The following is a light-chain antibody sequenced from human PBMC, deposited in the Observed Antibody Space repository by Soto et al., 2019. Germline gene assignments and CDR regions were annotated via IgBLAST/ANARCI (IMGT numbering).Light chain of an antibody. J-gene: IGKJ3*01. CDR2: AAS. Sequence: EIVLTQSPGTLSLSPGEGATLSCRASQTVTVNSLAWYQQTPGQTPGLLIYAASTRATGIPDRFNGSGSGTDFVLTISRLEPEDFAMYYCQQYGDSPFTFGPGTKVDI. CDR3: QQYGDSPFT. V-gene: IGKV3-20*01. CDR1: QTVTVNS.